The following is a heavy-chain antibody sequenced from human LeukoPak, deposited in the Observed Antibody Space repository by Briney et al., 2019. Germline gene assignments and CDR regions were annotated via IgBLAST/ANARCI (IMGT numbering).Heavy chain of an antibody. D-gene: IGHD3-22*01. Sequence: GGSLRLSCAASGFTLSSYWMTWVRQAPGKGLEWVAYIKQDGSEKYYMDSVKGRFTISRDNAKNSLYLQMNSLRAEDTAVYFCAGRYDSSGYRVDVFDIWGQGTMVTVSS. CDR3: AGRYDSSGYRVDVFDI. CDR2: IKQDGSEK. CDR1: GFTLSSYW. V-gene: IGHV3-7*01. J-gene: IGHJ3*02.